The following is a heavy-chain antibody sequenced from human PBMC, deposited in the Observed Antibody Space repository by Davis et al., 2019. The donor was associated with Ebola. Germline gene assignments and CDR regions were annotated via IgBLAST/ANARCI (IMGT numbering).Heavy chain of an antibody. V-gene: IGHV3-9*01. Sequence: GGSLRLSCAASGFTFDDYAMHWVRQAPGKGLEWVSGISWNSGSIGYADSVKGRFTISRDNAKNSLYLQMNSLRAEDTALYYCAKDSLGGLANWFDPWGQGTLVTVSS. CDR2: ISWNSGSI. CDR1: GFTFDDYA. CDR3: AKDSLGGLANWFDP. D-gene: IGHD3-16*01. J-gene: IGHJ5*02.